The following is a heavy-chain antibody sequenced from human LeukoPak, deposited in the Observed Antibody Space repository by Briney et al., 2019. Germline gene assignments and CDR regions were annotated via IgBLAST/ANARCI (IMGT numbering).Heavy chain of an antibody. CDR2: IYPGDSDT. Sequence: EESLKISCKVSGYSLTNNWIGWVRQVPGKGLEWMGLIYPGDSDTRYSPSFQGQVTFSVDKSISTAFLQWSSLKASDTAMYYCARLSDSNPDYWGQGTLVTVSS. D-gene: IGHD6-13*01. CDR3: ARLSDSNPDY. V-gene: IGHV5-51*01. J-gene: IGHJ4*02. CDR1: GYSLTNNW.